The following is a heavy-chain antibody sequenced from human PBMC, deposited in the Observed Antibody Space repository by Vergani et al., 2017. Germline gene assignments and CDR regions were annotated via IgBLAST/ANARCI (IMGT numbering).Heavy chain of an antibody. J-gene: IGHJ4*02. D-gene: IGHD1-7*01. CDR3: ARDLLPGTLLLLAY. Sequence: VQVVESGGGLVQPGGSLRLSCAASGFFFSDHYMDWVRQAPGKGLEWISYISGSGHTKYYADSVKGRFAISRDNAKNSLYLQMNNLRVEDTAVYYCARDLLPGTLLLLAYWGQGTLISVSS. CDR1: GFFFSDHY. CDR2: ISGSGHTK. V-gene: IGHV3-11*04.